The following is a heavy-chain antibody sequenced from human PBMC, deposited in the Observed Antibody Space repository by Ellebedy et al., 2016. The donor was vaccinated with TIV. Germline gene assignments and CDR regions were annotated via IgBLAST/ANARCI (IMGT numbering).Heavy chain of an antibody. CDR1: GFTFSRYW. J-gene: IGHJ4*02. CDR2: IKHDGSEK. D-gene: IGHD4-17*01. V-gene: IGHV3-7*01. Sequence: GGSLRLXXAASGFTFSRYWMSWVRQAPGQGLEWVANIKHDGSEKYYVDSVKGRFTISRDNAKNSLYLQMNSLRAEDTAVYYCARDKESGDSYFGYWGQGTLVTVSS. CDR3: ARDKESGDSYFGY.